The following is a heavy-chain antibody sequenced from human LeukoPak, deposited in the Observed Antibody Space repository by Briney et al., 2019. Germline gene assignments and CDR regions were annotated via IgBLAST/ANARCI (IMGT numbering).Heavy chain of an antibody. CDR1: GGSLSCYY. D-gene: IGHD3-10*02. Sequence: SETLSLTCAVYGGSLSCYYWRWVRQPPGKGLEWIGEINHSGSTNYNPSLKSRVTISVDTSKNQFSLKLSSMAAADTAVYSDARDQRLFSIRAFEIWGQGTLVTVSS. V-gene: IGHV4-34*01. CDR3: ARDQRLFSIRAFEI. J-gene: IGHJ3*02. CDR2: INHSGST.